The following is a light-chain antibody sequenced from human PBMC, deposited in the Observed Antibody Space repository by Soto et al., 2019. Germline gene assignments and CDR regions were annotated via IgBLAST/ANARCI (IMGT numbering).Light chain of an antibody. CDR1: QTVSSTY. V-gene: IGKV3-20*01. J-gene: IGKJ5*01. CDR2: GAS. CDR3: QQYGSSPIT. Sequence: ENVLTQSPGTLSLSPGERATLSCSASQTVSSTYLAWYQQKPGQAPRLLIYGASSRATGITDRFSGTVSGTDFTLTISRLEPEDFAVYYCQQYGSSPITFGQGTRLEIK.